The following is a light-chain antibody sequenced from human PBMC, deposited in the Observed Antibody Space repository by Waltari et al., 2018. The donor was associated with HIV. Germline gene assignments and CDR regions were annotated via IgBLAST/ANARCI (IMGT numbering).Light chain of an antibody. Sequence: QSALTQPASVSGSPGQSITISCIGPSSDVGDYNYVSWSQQHPGKAPKVIIYEVSNRPSGISDRFSGSKSGNTASLTISGLQAEDEADYYCSSYTTRAVSTYVFGTGTKVTVL. CDR1: SSDVGDYNY. J-gene: IGLJ1*01. CDR3: SSYTTRAVSTYV. CDR2: EVS. V-gene: IGLV2-14*01.